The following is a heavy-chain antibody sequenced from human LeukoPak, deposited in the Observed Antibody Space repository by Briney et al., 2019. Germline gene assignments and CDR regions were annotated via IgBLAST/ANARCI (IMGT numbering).Heavy chain of an antibody. CDR2: ISSDGRST. D-gene: IGHD3-9*01. V-gene: IGHV3-74*01. CDR3: TRDILTGYSDY. Sequence: GGSLRLSCAASGFTFSGYWMHWVRHAPGKGLVWVSRISSDGRSTSYADSVKGRFTISRDNAKNTLHLQMNSLRAEDTAVYYCTRDILTGYSDYWGQGTLVIVSS. CDR1: GFTFSGYW. J-gene: IGHJ4*02.